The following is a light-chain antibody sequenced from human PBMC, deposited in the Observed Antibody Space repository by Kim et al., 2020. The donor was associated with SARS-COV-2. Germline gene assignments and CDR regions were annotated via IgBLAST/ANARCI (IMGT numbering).Light chain of an antibody. V-gene: IGKV3-20*01. CDR1: QSVSSSY. J-gene: IGKJ1*01. CDR2: GAS. Sequence: SPGERATLSCRASQSVSSSYLAWYQQKPGRAPRLLIYGASSRATGIPDRFSGSGSGTDFTLTISRLGPEDFAVYYCQQYGSSPRTFGQGTKVDIK. CDR3: QQYGSSPRT.